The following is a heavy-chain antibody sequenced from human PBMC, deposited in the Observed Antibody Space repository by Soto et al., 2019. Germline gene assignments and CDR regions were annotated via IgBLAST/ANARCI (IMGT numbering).Heavy chain of an antibody. V-gene: IGHV3-23*01. CDR1: GFTFINYA. Sequence: EVQLLESGGGLVQPGGSLRLSCAGSGFTFINYAMNWVRQAPGKGLEWVSSMSGGGDASFFADSVGGRFTISRDNSKTTVTLQMNSLGVDDTAVYYCARKILGSTSRPNYWYFDLWGRGTLVTVSS. CDR2: MSGGGDAS. J-gene: IGHJ2*01. D-gene: IGHD2-2*01. CDR3: ARKILGSTSRPNYWYFDL.